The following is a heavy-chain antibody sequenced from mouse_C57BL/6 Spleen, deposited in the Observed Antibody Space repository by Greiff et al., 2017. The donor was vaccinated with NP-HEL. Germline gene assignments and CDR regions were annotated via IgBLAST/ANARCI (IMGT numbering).Heavy chain of an antibody. D-gene: IGHD1-1*01. CDR3: ARDDYYGSSYWFAY. CDR1: GYSITSGYD. Sequence: VKLLESGPGMVKPSQSLSLTCTVTGYSITSGYDWHWIRHFPGNKLEWMGYISYSGSTNYNPSLKSRISITHDTSKNHFFLKLNSVTTEDTATYYCARDDYYGSSYWFAYWGQGTLVTVSA. J-gene: IGHJ3*01. V-gene: IGHV3-1*01. CDR2: ISYSGST.